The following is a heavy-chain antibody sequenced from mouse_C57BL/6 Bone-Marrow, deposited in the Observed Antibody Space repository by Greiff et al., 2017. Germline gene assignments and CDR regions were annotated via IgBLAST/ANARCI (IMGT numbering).Heavy chain of an antibody. V-gene: IGHV14-4*01. CDR1: GFNIKDDY. D-gene: IGHD1-1*01. CDR3: THYYYGSYYFDY. Sequence: EVQLQQSGAELVRPGASVKLSCTASGFNIKDDYMHWVKQRPEQGLEWIGWIDPENGDTEYASKFQGKATITADPSSNTAYLQLSSLTSEDTAVYYCTHYYYGSYYFDYWGQGTTRTVSS. CDR2: IDPENGDT. J-gene: IGHJ2*01.